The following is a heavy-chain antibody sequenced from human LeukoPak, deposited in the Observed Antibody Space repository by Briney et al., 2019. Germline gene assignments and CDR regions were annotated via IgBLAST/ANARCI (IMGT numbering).Heavy chain of an antibody. CDR3: AKDLDWEDVRGIFDS. J-gene: IGHJ4*02. CDR2: LSAGGGTT. Sequence: PGGSLRLSCAASGFTFSSYAMSCVRQAPGKGLEWVSVLSAGGGTTYYADSVKGRFTISRDNSKNTLYLQMTSLRAEDTAVYYCAKDLDWEDVRGIFDSWGQGTLVTVSS. V-gene: IGHV3-23*01. CDR1: GFTFSSYA. D-gene: IGHD3-9*01.